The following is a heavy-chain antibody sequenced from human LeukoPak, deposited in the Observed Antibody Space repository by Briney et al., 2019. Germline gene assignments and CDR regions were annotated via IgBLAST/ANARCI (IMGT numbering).Heavy chain of an antibody. V-gene: IGHV3-21*01. J-gene: IGHJ4*02. Sequence: GGSLRLSCAASGFTFSSSSVNWVRQAPGKGLEWVLSISSGSSYIYYADPLKGRFTASRDNDKKSLYLQMNSLRAEDTAVYYCASERYNWNYAFDYWGQGILVTVSS. CDR3: ASERYNWNYAFDY. D-gene: IGHD1-7*01. CDR1: GFTFSSSS. CDR2: ISSGSSYI.